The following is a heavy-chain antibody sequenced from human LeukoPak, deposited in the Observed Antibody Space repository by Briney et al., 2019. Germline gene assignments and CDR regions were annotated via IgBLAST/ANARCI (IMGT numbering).Heavy chain of an antibody. CDR1: GDTFTSYG. D-gene: IGHD3-22*01. Sequence: GASVKVTCKASGDTFTSYGISWVRQAPGQGLEWMGWISAYNGNTNYAQKLQGRVTMTTDTSTSTAYMELRSLRSDDTAVYYCARWLDYYNSSGYYYPLFFDYWGQGTLVTVPS. CDR2: ISAYNGNT. J-gene: IGHJ4*02. CDR3: ARWLDYYNSSGYYYPLFFDY. V-gene: IGHV1-18*01.